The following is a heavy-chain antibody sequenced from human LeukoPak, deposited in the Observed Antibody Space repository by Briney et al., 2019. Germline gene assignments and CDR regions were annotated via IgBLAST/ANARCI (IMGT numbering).Heavy chain of an antibody. CDR1: GYTFTNYI. CDR3: ARVVTRLREGAYQYDLDV. J-gene: IGHJ6*02. Sequence: ASVKVSCKASGYTFTNYIIHWVRQAPGQRLEWMGWINAGNGDTEYSHKFQGRATSTRDTSASTAYMDLSSLRFEDTAVYYCARVVTRLREGAYQYDLDVWGQGTTVTVSS. CDR2: INAGNGDT. V-gene: IGHV1-3*01. D-gene: IGHD3-16*01.